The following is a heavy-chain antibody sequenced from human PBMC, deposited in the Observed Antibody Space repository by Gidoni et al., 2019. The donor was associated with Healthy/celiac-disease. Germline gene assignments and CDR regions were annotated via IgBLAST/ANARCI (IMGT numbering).Heavy chain of an antibody. CDR2: ISGSGGST. CDR1: GFTFRRYA. J-gene: IGHJ3*02. Sequence: EVQLLESGVGLVQPGGSLRLSCAASGFTFRRYAMSWVRQAPGKGLEWVSAISGSGGSTYYADSVKGRFTISRDNSKNTLYLQMNSLRAEDTAVYYCAKAGYYYDTRDAFDIWGQGTMVTVSS. V-gene: IGHV3-23*01. D-gene: IGHD3-22*01. CDR3: AKAGYYYDTRDAFDI.